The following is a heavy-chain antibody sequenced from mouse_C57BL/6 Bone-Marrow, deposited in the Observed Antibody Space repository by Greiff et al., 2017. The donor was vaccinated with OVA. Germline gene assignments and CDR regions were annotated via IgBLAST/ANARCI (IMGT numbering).Heavy chain of an antibody. CDR2: INPSSGYT. J-gene: IGHJ4*01. V-gene: IGHV1-4*01. Sequence: QLQSGAELARPGASVKMSCKASGYTFTSYTMHWVKQRPGQGLEWIGYINPSSGYTKYNQKFKDKATLTADKSSSTAYMQLSSLTSEDSAVYYCARSLYRAMDYWGQGTSVTVSS. D-gene: IGHD2-12*01. CDR1: GYTFTSYT. CDR3: ARSLYRAMDY.